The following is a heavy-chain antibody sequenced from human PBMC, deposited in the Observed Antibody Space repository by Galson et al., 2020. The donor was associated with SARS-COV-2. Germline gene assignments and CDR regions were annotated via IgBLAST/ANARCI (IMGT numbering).Heavy chain of an antibody. Sequence: SETLSLICTVSGGSISSGSHYWSWIRQSPGKGLEWIGYIHYSGSTNYNPSLKSRVTILVDTSKNQFSLRLTSVTAADSAVYYCARFEVGGDAFDIWGQGTMVTVSS. CDR1: GGSISSGSHY. CDR2: IHYSGST. CDR3: ARFEVGGDAFDI. V-gene: IGHV4-61*01. J-gene: IGHJ3*02. D-gene: IGHD1-26*01.